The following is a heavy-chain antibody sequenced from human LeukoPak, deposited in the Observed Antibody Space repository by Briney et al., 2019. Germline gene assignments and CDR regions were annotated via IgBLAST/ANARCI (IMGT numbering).Heavy chain of an antibody. CDR2: ISYDGNNR. CDR3: VKDLAYGSGSYYFDY. D-gene: IGHD3-10*01. J-gene: IGHJ4*02. V-gene: IGHV3-30*18. Sequence: GRSLRLSCAASGITFSNYAMHWVRQAPGKGLEWVAFISYDGNNRGFPDSVKGRFTISRDNSQNTVYLQMNSLRAEDTAVYYCVKDLAYGSGSYYFDYWGQGTLVTVSS. CDR1: GITFSNYA.